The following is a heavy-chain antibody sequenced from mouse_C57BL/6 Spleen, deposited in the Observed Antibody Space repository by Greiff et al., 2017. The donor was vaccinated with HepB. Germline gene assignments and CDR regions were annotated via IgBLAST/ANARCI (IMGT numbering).Heavy chain of an antibody. D-gene: IGHD1-1*01. CDR3: ARDRRYYGSSYDWYFDV. Sequence: DVKLVESEGGLVQPGSSMKLSCTASGFTFSDYYMAWVRQVPEKGLEWVANINYDGSSTYYLDSLKSRFIISRDNAKNILYLQMSSLKSEDTATYYCARDRRYYGSSYDWYFDVWGTGTTVTVSS. CDR2: INYDGSST. CDR1: GFTFSDYY. V-gene: IGHV5-16*01. J-gene: IGHJ1*03.